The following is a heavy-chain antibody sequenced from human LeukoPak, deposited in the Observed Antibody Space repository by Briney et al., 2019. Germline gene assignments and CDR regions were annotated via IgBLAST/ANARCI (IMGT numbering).Heavy chain of an antibody. V-gene: IGHV4-59*08. CDR2: IYSTGST. J-gene: IGHJ4*02. D-gene: IGHD6-19*01. CDR3: ARHEGLARPFDY. Sequence: SEALSLTCSVSGSSISNYYWSWIRQSPGKGLEWIGYIYSTGSTDYNPSLKSRVTISVETSKNQFSLRLSSVTAADTAVYFCARHEGLARPFDYWGQGTLVPVSS. CDR1: GSSISNYY.